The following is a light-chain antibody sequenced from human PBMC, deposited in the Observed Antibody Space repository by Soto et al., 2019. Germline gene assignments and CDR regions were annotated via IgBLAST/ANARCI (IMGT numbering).Light chain of an antibody. CDR3: GSYTSTTLHVV. J-gene: IGLJ2*01. Sequence: QSALTQPASVSGSARQSIAISCTRTSSEVGGYNYVSWYQQYPGEAPKLLIYDVSNRPSGISDRFSGSKSGNTASLTISGLQAEDEADYYCGSYTSTTLHVVFGGGTKLTVL. CDR1: SSEVGGYNY. CDR2: DVS. V-gene: IGLV2-14*01.